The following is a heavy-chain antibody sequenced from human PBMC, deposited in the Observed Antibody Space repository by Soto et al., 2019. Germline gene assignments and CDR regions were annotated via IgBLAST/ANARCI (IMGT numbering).Heavy chain of an antibody. D-gene: IGHD3-3*01. Sequence: QLQLQESGPGLVKPSETLSLTCTVSGGSISSSSYYWGWIRQPPGKGLEWIGSIYYSGSTYYNPSLKRRVTISVDTSKNQFSLKLSSVTAADTAVYYCARNDFWSGYPTLRYFDYWGQGTLVTVSS. V-gene: IGHV4-39*01. J-gene: IGHJ4*02. CDR1: GGSISSSSYY. CDR3: ARNDFWSGYPTLRYFDY. CDR2: IYYSGST.